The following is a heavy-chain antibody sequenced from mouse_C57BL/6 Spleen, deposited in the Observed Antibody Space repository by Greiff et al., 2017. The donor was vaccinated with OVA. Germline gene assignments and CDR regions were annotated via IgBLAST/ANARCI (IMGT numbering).Heavy chain of an antibody. V-gene: IGHV1-5*01. J-gene: IGHJ4*01. CDR1: GYTFTSYW. CDR3: TREDTTVVARMDY. D-gene: IGHD1-1*01. CDR2: IYPGNGDT. Sequence: VQLQQSGTVLARPGASVKMSCKTSGYTFTSYWMHWVKQRPGQGLEWIGAIYPGNGDTSYNQKFKGKAKLTAVTSASTAYMELSSLTNEDSAVYYCTREDTTVVARMDYWGQGTSVTVSS.